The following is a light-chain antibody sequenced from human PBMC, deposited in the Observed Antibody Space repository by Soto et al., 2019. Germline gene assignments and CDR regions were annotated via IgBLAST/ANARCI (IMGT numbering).Light chain of an antibody. Sequence: ETVMTQSPATLSVSPGERATLSCRASQSVSSKLAWYQQKPGQAPRLLIYGASTRATRIPARFSGSGSGTEFTLSISSLQSEDSAVYYCQQYNNWPPITFGQGTRLEI. CDR1: QSVSSK. V-gene: IGKV3D-15*01. CDR2: GAS. CDR3: QQYNNWPPIT. J-gene: IGKJ5*01.